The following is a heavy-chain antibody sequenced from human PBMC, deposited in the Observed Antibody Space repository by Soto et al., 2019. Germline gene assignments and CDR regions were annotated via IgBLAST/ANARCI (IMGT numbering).Heavy chain of an antibody. D-gene: IGHD1-20*01. CDR1: GFTLRNYA. Sequence: GGSLRLSCEASGFTLRNYAMTWVRQAPGKGLEWVSLISANDVGTYYAESVKTRFTISTDQSRNTVYLQMDSLRADDTAIYYCAKARNDYNWDNRPPFDYWGQGTLVTVSS. J-gene: IGHJ4*02. CDR2: ISANDVGT. CDR3: AKARNDYNWDNRPPFDY. V-gene: IGHV3-23*01.